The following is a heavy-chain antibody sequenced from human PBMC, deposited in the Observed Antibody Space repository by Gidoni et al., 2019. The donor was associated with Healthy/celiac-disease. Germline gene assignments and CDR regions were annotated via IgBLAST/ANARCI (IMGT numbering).Heavy chain of an antibody. CDR3: TTEGGSYYGYYFDY. CDR2: IKSKTDGGTT. D-gene: IGHD1-26*01. CDR1: GFTFSNAW. V-gene: IGHV3-15*01. Sequence: EVQLVESGGGLVKPGGSLRLSCEASGFTFSNAWMSWVRQAPGKGMEWVGRIKSKTDGGTTDYAAPVKGRFTISRDDSKNTLYLQMNSLKTEDTAVYYCTTEGGSYYGYYFDYWGQGTLVTVSS. J-gene: IGHJ4*02.